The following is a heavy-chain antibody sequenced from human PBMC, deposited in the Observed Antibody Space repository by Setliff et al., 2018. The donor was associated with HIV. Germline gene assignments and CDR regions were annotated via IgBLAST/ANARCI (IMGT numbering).Heavy chain of an antibody. CDR3: ARVRLYNNALDY. CDR2: ISGSGGST. V-gene: IGHV3-66*02. J-gene: IGHJ4*02. Sequence: PGGSLRLSCAASGFTVSSNYMNWVRQAPGKGLEWVSVISGSGGSTYYADSVKGRFTISRDNSKNTLYLQMNSLRPEDTAVYYCARVRLYNNALDYWGQGTLVTVSS. CDR1: GFTVSSNY. D-gene: IGHD3-10*01.